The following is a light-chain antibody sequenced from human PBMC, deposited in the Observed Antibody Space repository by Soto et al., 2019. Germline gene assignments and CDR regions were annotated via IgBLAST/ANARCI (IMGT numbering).Light chain of an antibody. CDR1: KSISSW. V-gene: IGKV1-5*01. CDR2: DAS. Sequence: DIQMTQSPSTLSASVGDRVNITCRASKSISSWLAWYQQKPGKAPRVLIYDASSLAGGVPSRFSGGGSGTEFTLTIRILQPDDFATYLCQQYNSYWTFGQGTMVEIK. CDR3: QQYNSYWT. J-gene: IGKJ1*01.